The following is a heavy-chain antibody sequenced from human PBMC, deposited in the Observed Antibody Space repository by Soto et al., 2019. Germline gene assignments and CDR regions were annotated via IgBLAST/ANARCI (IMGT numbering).Heavy chain of an antibody. CDR2: INTGNGDT. CDR3: ARDPYPSSAPVDP. D-gene: IGHD6-6*01. CDR1: GYTFTAYA. J-gene: IGHJ5*02. V-gene: IGHV1-3*04. Sequence: QVQLVQSGAEVKKPGASVKVSCKASGYTFTAYAIHWVRQAPGQRLEWMGWINTGNGDTKYSQNFQGRVAITGDTSASTAYMELSSLRSEDTAVYYCARDPYPSSAPVDPWGQGTLVTVSS.